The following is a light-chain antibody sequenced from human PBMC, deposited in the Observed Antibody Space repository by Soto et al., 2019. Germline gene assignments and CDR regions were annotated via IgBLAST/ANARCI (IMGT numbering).Light chain of an antibody. Sequence: QSVFTQSPSVSVAPGQQVTLSCSGSSSNIGNHYVSWYQQLPVTAPKLLMYDNNKRPSGIPDRCSGSKSGTSGTLDITGLQTGDAADYYCATWDGRLPGDVFVGGTQLTVL. CDR3: ATWDGRLPGDV. CDR1: SSNIGNHY. CDR2: DNN. V-gene: IGLV1-51*01. J-gene: IGLJ2*01.